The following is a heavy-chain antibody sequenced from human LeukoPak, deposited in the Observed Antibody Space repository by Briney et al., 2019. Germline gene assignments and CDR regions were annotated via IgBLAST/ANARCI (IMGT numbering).Heavy chain of an antibody. CDR3: AKDPSGLGGLGSYNYFDC. CDR2: ITYSGGNT. D-gene: IGHD3-10*01. CDR1: GFTFSSYA. J-gene: IGHJ4*02. V-gene: IGHV3-23*01. Sequence: GGSLRLSCVGSGFTFSSYAMSWVRQAPGKGLEWVSTITYSGGNTYYADSVKGRFTISRDNSKNTLYLQMKTLRAEDTAVYYCAKDPSGLGGLGSYNYFDCWGQGTLVTVSS.